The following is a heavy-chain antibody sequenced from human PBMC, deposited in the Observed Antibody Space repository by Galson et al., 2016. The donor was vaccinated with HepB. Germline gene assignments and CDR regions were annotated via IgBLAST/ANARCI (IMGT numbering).Heavy chain of an antibody. D-gene: IGHD1-14*01. CDR1: RFSFRNYW. CDR2: INEDGSDK. V-gene: IGHV3-7*01. J-gene: IGHJ4*02. Sequence: SLRLSCAVSRFSFRNYWMNWVRQAPGKGLEWVANINEDGSDKYYVDSVKGRFTVSRDNAKNSLYLQMNSLRPDDTAIYYCARDHHAGWALSHWGQGALVTVSS. CDR3: ARDHHAGWALSH.